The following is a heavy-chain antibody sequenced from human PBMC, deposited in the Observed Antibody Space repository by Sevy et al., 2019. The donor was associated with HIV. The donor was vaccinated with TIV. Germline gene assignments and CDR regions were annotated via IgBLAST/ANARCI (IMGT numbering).Heavy chain of an antibody. CDR3: AGEGGTNPHDY. D-gene: IGHD2-8*01. Sequence: GGSLRLSCAASGFTFSKYSMSWVRQPPGKGLEWVSTLSFGCGEINHADSVKGRFTISRDNSKNSLYLQMNNLRAEDTAVYYCAGEGGTNPHDYWGQGTLVTVSS. V-gene: IGHV3-23*01. J-gene: IGHJ4*02. CDR1: GFTFSKYS. CDR2: LSFGCGEI.